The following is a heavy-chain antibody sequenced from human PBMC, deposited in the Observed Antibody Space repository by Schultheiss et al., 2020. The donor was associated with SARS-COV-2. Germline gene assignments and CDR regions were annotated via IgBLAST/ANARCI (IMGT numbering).Heavy chain of an antibody. CDR2: IYTSGSN. CDR1: GGSISSYY. CDR3: ARGFDS. J-gene: IGHJ4*02. Sequence: SETLSLTCTVSGGSISSYYWSWIRQPAGKGLERIGRIYTSGSNNYNPSLKSRVTISVDTSKNQFSLRLSSVTAADTAVYYCARGFDSWGQGTLVTVSS. V-gene: IGHV4-4*07.